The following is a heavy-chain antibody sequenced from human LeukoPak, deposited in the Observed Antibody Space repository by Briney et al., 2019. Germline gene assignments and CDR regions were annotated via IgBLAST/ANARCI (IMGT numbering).Heavy chain of an antibody. J-gene: IGHJ6*03. V-gene: IGHV6-1*01. Sequence: SQTLSLTCAISGDSVSSNSAAWNWIRQSPSRGLEWLGRTYYRSKWYNDYAVSVKSRMTINPDTSKNRFSPQLKSVTPEDTAVYYCARVAAAGTGIFVNFYYSMNIGGKGTTVTISS. CDR3: ARVAAAGTGIFVNFYYSMNI. CDR1: GDSVSSNSAA. CDR2: TYYRSKWYN. D-gene: IGHD6-13*01.